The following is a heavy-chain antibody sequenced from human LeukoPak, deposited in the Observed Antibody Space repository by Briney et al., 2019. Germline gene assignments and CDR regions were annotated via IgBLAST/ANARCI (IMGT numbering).Heavy chain of an antibody. V-gene: IGHV3-23*01. CDR2: ISASGGST. CDR3: AKAGRLFRGYFDY. D-gene: IGHD3-10*01. J-gene: IGHJ4*02. CDR1: GFTFSSYA. Sequence: GGSLRLSCAASGFTFSSYAMSWVRQAPGKGLEWVSAISASGGSTYYADSVKGRFTISRDNSKNTLYLQMNSLRAEDTAVYYCAKAGRLFRGYFDYWGQGTLVTVSS.